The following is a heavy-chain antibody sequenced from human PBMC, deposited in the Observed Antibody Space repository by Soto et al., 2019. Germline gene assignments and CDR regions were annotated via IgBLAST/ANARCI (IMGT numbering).Heavy chain of an antibody. Sequence: GASVKVSCKASGGTFSSYAISWVRQAPGQGLEWMGGIIPIFGTANYAQKFQGRVTITADESTSTAYMELSSLRSEDTAVYYCARDPDHEFEWGLVGATPRSSYLDYYGMDVWGQGTTVTVSS. CDR1: GGTFSSYA. CDR2: IIPIFGTA. J-gene: IGHJ6*02. V-gene: IGHV1-69*13. CDR3: ARDPDHEFEWGLVGATPRSSYLDYYGMDV. D-gene: IGHD1-26*01.